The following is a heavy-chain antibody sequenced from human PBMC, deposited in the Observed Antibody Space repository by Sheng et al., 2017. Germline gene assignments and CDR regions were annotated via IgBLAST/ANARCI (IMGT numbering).Heavy chain of an antibody. D-gene: IGHD6-19*01. CDR2: IRSKANSYAT. CDR1: GFTFSGSA. Sequence: EVQLVESGGGLVQPGGSLKLSCAASGFTFSGSAMHWVRQASGKGLEWVGRIRSKANSYATAYAASVKGRFTISRDDSKNTAYLQMNSLKTEDTAVYYCTRHGAVAGKGGDYWGQGNAGHRLL. CDR3: TRHGAVAGKGGDY. J-gene: IGHJ4*02. V-gene: IGHV3-73*02.